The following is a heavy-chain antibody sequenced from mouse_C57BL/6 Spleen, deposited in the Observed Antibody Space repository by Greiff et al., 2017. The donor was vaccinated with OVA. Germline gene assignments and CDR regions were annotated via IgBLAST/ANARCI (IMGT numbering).Heavy chain of an antibody. V-gene: IGHV6-3*01. Sequence: EVHLVESGGGLVQPGGSMKLSCVASGFTFSNYWMNWVRQSPEKGLEWVAQIRLKSDNYATHYAESVKGRFTISRDDSKSSVYLQMNNLRAEDTGIYYCTVYYYGSSPYWYFDVWGTGTTVTVSS. CDR1: GFTFSNYW. CDR2: IRLKSDNYAT. D-gene: IGHD1-1*01. CDR3: TVYYYGSSPYWYFDV. J-gene: IGHJ1*03.